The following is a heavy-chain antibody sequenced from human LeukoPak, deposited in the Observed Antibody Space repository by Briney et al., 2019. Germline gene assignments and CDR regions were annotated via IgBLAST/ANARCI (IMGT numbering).Heavy chain of an antibody. V-gene: IGHV3-23*01. CDR2: ISGSGGST. CDR1: GFTFSSYA. CDR3: AKHLYSVYFYAMDV. J-gene: IGHJ6*02. Sequence: GGSLRLSCAASGFTFSSYAMSWVRQAPGKGLEWVSAISGSGGSTYYADSVKGRFTISRDTSKNTLYLQMNSLGAEDTAVYYCAKHLYSVYFYAMDVWGQGTTVTVSS. D-gene: IGHD2-8*01.